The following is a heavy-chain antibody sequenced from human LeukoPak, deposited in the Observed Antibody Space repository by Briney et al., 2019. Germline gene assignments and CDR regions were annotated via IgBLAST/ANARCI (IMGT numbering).Heavy chain of an antibody. D-gene: IGHD6-13*01. CDR3: ARVPVASWIQLDS. Sequence: GGSLRLSCAASGFTVSSNYLSWVRQAPGKGLEWVSIIYSGGSTYFADSVKGRFTISRDNSKNTLYLQMNSLRAEDTALYYCARVPVASWIQLDSWGQGTLVTVSS. J-gene: IGHJ4*02. V-gene: IGHV3-53*01. CDR1: GFTVSSNY. CDR2: IYSGGST.